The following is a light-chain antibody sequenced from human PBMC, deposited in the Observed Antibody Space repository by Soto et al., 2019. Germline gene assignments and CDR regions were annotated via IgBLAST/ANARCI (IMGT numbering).Light chain of an antibody. CDR1: SSDVGAYNY. CDR2: DVS. J-gene: IGLJ1*01. CDR3: SSYTTTSTLYV. V-gene: IGLV2-14*01. Sequence: QSVLTQPASVSGSLGQSITISCTGTSSDVGAYNYVSWYQQHPGKAQKLMIYDVSYRPSGVSNRFTGSKSGKTASLTISGFQAEDEADYYCSSYTTTSTLYVFGTGTKVTVL.